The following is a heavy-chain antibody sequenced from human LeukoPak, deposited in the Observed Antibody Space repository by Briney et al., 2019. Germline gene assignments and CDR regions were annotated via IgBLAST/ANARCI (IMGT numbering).Heavy chain of an antibody. Sequence: SETLSLTCTVSGGSISSYYWSWIRQPPGKGLEWIGYIYYSGSTNYNPSLKSRVTISVDTPKNQFSLKLSSVTAADTAVYYCARGPGCSSTSSPVSYWGQGTLVTVSS. D-gene: IGHD2-2*01. CDR2: IYYSGST. V-gene: IGHV4-59*01. CDR3: ARGPGCSSTSSPVSY. CDR1: GGSISSYY. J-gene: IGHJ4*02.